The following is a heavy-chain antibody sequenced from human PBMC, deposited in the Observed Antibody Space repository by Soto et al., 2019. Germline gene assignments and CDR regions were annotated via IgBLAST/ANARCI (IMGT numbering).Heavy chain of an antibody. Sequence: GGSLRLSCAASGFTFSSYAMHWVRQAPGKGLEWVAVISYDGSNKYYADSVKGRFTISRDNSKNTLYLQMNSLRAEDTAVYYCARAMGGLYYYYYGMDVWGQGTTVTVSS. CDR3: ARAMGGLYYYYYGMDV. V-gene: IGHV3-30-3*01. CDR1: GFTFSSYA. CDR2: ISYDGSNK. J-gene: IGHJ6*02. D-gene: IGHD1-26*01.